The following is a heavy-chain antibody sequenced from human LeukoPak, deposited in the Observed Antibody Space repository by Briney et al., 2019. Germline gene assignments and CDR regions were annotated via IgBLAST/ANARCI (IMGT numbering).Heavy chain of an antibody. CDR3: ARYPLGMWDGGSLDY. CDR1: GGAISSYY. Sequence: SETLSLTCTVSGGAISSYYWSWIRQPPGKGLEWIGYIYYSGSTNYNPSLKSRVTISVDTSKNQSSLKLSSVTAADTAVYYCARYPLGMWDGGSLDYWGQGTLVTVSS. V-gene: IGHV4-59*01. CDR2: IYYSGST. D-gene: IGHD1-26*01. J-gene: IGHJ4*02.